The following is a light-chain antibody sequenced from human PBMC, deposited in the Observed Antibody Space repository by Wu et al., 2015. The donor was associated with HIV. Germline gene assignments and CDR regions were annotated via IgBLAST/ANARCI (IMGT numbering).Light chain of an antibody. J-gene: IGKJ4*01. V-gene: IGKV3-15*01. CDR3: QQRSNWRLT. CDR1: QSVSSD. Sequence: EVVMTQSPATLSVSPGERATLSCRASQSVSSDLAWYQQKPGQAPRLLIYGASTRASGIPARFSGSGSGTEFILTISSLQSEDFAVYYCQQRSNWRLTFGGGTKVEIK. CDR2: GAS.